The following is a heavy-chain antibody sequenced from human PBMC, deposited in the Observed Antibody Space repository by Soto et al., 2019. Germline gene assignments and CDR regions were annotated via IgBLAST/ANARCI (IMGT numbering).Heavy chain of an antibody. D-gene: IGHD6-19*01. CDR3: TTDEQWLVPAYFQH. J-gene: IGHJ1*01. Sequence: GGSLRLSCAASGFTFSNAWMSWVRQAPGKGLEWVGRIKSKTDGGTTDYAAPVKGRFTISRDDSKNTLYLQMNSLKTEDTAVYYCTTDEQWLVPAYFQHWGQGTLVTVSS. CDR1: GFTFSNAW. CDR2: IKSKTDGGTT. V-gene: IGHV3-15*01.